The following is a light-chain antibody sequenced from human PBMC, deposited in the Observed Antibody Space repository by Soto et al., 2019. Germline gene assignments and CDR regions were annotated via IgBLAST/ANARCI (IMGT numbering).Light chain of an antibody. V-gene: IGLV2-14*01. J-gene: IGLJ2*01. Sequence: SALTQPASVSGSPGQSITISCTGTSSDVGGHNFVSWYQHHPGKAPKLMIYEVTNRPSGVSDRFSGSKSGNTASLTISGLQAEDEADYYCNSYTSTFTWVFGGGTKLTVL. CDR2: EVT. CDR1: SSDVGGHNF. CDR3: NSYTSTFTWV.